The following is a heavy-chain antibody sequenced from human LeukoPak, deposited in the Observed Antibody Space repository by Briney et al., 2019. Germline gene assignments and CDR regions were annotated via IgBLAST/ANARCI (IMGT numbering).Heavy chain of an antibody. V-gene: IGHV3-30-3*01. CDR3: AREYCSGGSCWDYFDY. CDR2: ISYDGSNK. J-gene: IGHJ4*02. D-gene: IGHD2-15*01. Sequence: GGSLRLSCAASGFSVSNNYMSWVRQAPGKGLEWVAVISYDGSNKYYADSVKGRFTISRDNSKNTLYLQMNCLRAEDTAVYYCAREYCSGGSCWDYFDYWGQGTLVTVSS. CDR1: GFSVSNNY.